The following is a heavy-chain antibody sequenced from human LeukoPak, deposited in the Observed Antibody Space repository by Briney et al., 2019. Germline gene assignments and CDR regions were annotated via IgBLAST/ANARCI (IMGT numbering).Heavy chain of an antibody. Sequence: ASVKVSCKASGYTFTSYSISWVRQAPGQGLEWMGWISAYNGNTNYAQKLQGRVTMTTDTSTSTAYMELRSLRSEDTAVYYCARRAVGNSYYYYMDVWGKGTTVTVSS. D-gene: IGHD6-19*01. CDR3: ARRAVGNSYYYYMDV. J-gene: IGHJ6*03. CDR2: ISAYNGNT. V-gene: IGHV1-18*01. CDR1: GYTFTSYS.